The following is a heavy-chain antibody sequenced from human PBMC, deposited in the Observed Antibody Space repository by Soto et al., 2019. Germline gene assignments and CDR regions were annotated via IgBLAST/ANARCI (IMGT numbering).Heavy chain of an antibody. CDR1: GFTFSNAW. D-gene: IGHD2-2*01. CDR2: IKSKTDGGTT. J-gene: IGHJ6*03. CDR3: TTLGYCSSTSCYAGRNYYYYYMDV. V-gene: IGHV3-15*01. Sequence: GGSLRLSCAASGFTFSNAWMSWVRQAPGKGLEWVGRIKSKTDGGTTDYAAPVKGRFTISRDDSKNTLYLQMNSLKTQDTAVYYCTTLGYCSSTSCYAGRNYYYYYMDVWGKGTTVTVSS.